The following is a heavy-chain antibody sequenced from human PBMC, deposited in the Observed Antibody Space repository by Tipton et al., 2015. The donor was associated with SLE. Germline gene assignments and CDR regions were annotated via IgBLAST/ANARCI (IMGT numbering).Heavy chain of an antibody. Sequence: TLSLTCTVSGGSISSSSYYWGWIRQPPGKGLEWIGSIYYSGSTYYNPSLKSRVTISVDTSKNQFSLKLSSVTAADTAVYYCARLGDYYDSSDAFDIWGQGTMVTVSS. D-gene: IGHD3-22*01. CDR3: ARLGDYYDSSDAFDI. J-gene: IGHJ3*02. V-gene: IGHV4-39*01. CDR1: GGSISSSSYY. CDR2: IYYSGST.